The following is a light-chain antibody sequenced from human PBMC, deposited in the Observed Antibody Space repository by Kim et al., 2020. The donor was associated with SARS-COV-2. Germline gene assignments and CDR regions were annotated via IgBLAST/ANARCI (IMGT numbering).Light chain of an antibody. Sequence: ADPSVLPGEQATLSCRASHSVSSNLAWYQQNTGQAPRLLIYGASTRATGVPAMFSGVGSGTEFTLTISSLQSEDFAVYYCHHRGTFGQGTKVDIK. V-gene: IGKV3-15*01. CDR1: HSVSSN. J-gene: IGKJ1*01. CDR2: GAS. CDR3: HHRGT.